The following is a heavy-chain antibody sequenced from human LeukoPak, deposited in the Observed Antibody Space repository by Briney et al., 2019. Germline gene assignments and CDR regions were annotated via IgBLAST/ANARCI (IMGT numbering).Heavy chain of an antibody. CDR3: ARLYSGSPSN. Sequence: ASVKVSCKASGYTFTSYGISWERQAPGQGLEWMGWISAYNGNTNYALKLQGRVTMTTDTSTSTAYMELRTLRSDDTAVYHCARLYSGSPSNWGQGTLVTVSS. CDR2: ISAYNGNT. V-gene: IGHV1-18*01. J-gene: IGHJ4*02. CDR1: GYTFTSYG. D-gene: IGHD1-26*01.